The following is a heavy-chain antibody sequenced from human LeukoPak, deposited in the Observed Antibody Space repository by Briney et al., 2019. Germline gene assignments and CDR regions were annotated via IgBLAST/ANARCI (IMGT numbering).Heavy chain of an antibody. V-gene: IGHV4-30-4*01. CDR3: ARVSGYDSSGYYY. J-gene: IGHJ4*02. Sequence: SRTLSLTCTVSGGSISSGDYYWSWIRQPPGKGLEWIGYIYYSGSTYYNPSLKSRVTISVDTSKNQFSLKLSSVTAADTAVYYCARVSGYDSSGYYYWGQGTLVTVSS. D-gene: IGHD3-22*01. CDR2: IYYSGST. CDR1: GGSISSGDYY.